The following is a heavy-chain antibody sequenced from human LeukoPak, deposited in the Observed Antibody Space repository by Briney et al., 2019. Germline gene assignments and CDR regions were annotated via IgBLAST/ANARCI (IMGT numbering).Heavy chain of an antibody. V-gene: IGHV4-59*01. CDR3: AKEGLLEPEGYTEY. J-gene: IGHJ4*02. CDR1: GGSISSYY. CDR2: IYYSGST. D-gene: IGHD1-1*01. Sequence: SETLSLTCTVSGGSISSYYWSWIRQPPGKGLEWIGYIYYSGSTNYNPSLKSRVTISVDTSKNQFSLKLSSVTAADTAVYYCAKEGLLEPEGYTEYWGQGTLVTVSS.